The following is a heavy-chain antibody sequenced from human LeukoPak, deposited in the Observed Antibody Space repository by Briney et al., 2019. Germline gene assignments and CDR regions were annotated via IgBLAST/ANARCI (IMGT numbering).Heavy chain of an antibody. CDR1: GVSISSYY. CDR3: ARQLYDYTSGWHRWFDP. D-gene: IGHD6-19*01. CDR2: VSYSGAT. J-gene: IGHJ5*02. V-gene: IGHV4-59*01. Sequence: SETLSLTCTVSGVSISSYYWSWLRQPPGKGLEWIGYVSYSGATIYNPSLKSRVTTSVDMSKNQLSMKLSSVTAADTAVYYCARQLYDYTSGWHRWFDPWGQGTQVTVSS.